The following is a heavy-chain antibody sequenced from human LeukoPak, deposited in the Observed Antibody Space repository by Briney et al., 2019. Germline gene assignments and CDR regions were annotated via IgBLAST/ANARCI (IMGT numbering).Heavy chain of an antibody. CDR2: ISGSGGST. J-gene: IGHJ4*02. Sequence: GGSLRLSCAASGFTFSSYDMSWVRQAPGKGLEWVSAISGSGGSTYYADSVKRRFTISRDNSRNTLYLQMNSLTADDTAVYFCAKDQSSGTYYDYWGQGTLVTVSS. D-gene: IGHD1-26*01. CDR3: AKDQSSGTYYDY. V-gene: IGHV3-23*01. CDR1: GFTFSSYD.